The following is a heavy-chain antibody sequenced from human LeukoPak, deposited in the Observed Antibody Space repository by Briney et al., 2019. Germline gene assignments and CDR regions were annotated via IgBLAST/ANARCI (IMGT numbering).Heavy chain of an antibody. V-gene: IGHV5-10-1*01. CDR1: GYSFTSYG. Sequence: GESLKISCKGSGYSFTSYGISWVRQMPGKGLEWMGRIDPSDSYTNYSPSFQGHVTISADKSISTAYLQCSSLKASDTAMYYCARHSYTTGWYVYWGQGTLVTVSS. D-gene: IGHD6-19*01. CDR3: ARHSYTTGWYVY. J-gene: IGHJ4*02. CDR2: IDPSDSYT.